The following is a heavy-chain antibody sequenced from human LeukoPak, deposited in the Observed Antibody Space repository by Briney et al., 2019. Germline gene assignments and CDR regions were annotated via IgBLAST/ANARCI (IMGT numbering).Heavy chain of an antibody. CDR1: GFTFSSYS. D-gene: IGHD2-15*01. V-gene: IGHV3-21*01. CDR3: ARDQSVVVAAKSPPYGMDV. Sequence: GGSLRLSCAASGFTFSSYSMNWVRQAPGKGLEWVSSISSSSSYIYYADSVKGRFTISRDNAKNSLYLQMNSLRAEDTAVYYCARDQSVVVAAKSPPYGMDVWGQGTTVTVSS. CDR2: ISSSSSYI. J-gene: IGHJ6*02.